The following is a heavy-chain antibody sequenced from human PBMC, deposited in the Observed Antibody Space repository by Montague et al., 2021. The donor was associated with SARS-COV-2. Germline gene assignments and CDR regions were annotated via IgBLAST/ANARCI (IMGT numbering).Heavy chain of an antibody. CDR3: ARGFNTAMVKFDC. CDR2: N. J-gene: IGHJ4*02. V-gene: IGHV6-1*01. D-gene: IGHD5-18*01. Sequence: NDYAVSVKSRITINPDTSKNQFSLQLNSVTPEDTAVYYCARGFNTAMVKFDCWGQGTLVTVSS.